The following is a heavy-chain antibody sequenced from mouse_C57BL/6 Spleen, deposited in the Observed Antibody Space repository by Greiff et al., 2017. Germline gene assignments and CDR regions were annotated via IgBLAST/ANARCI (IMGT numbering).Heavy chain of an antibody. CDR3: ARDYVRAMDY. D-gene: IGHD1-1*01. CDR2: ISYDGSN. J-gene: IGHJ4*01. Sequence: LQESGPGLVKPSQSLSLTCSVTGYSITSGYYWNWIRQFPGNKLEWMGYISYDGSNNYNPSLKNRISITRDTSKNQFFLKLNSVTTEDTATYYCARDYVRAMDYGGQGTSVTVSS. CDR1: GYSITSGYY. V-gene: IGHV3-6*01.